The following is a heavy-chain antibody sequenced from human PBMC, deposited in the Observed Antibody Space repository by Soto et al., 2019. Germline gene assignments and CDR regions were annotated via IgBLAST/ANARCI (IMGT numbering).Heavy chain of an antibody. CDR3: ARGVGSGTYYNQYTWFDP. D-gene: IGHD3-10*01. J-gene: IGHJ5*02. CDR2: INTYNGNT. Sequence: QVQLVQSGAEVKKPGASVKVSCKASGYTFTNYGISWVRQAPGQGLEWMGWINTYNGNTNHAQKLQGRVTMTTDTSTSTAYMELRSLRSDDTAVYYCARGVGSGTYYNQYTWFDPWGQGTLVTVSS. V-gene: IGHV1-18*01. CDR1: GYTFTNYG.